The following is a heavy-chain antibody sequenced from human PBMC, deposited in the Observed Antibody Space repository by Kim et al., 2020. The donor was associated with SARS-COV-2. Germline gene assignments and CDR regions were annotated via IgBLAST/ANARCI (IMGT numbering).Heavy chain of an antibody. CDR3: ARDWCSGGSCYRPIDY. CDR1: GFTFSSYS. V-gene: IGHV3-48*02. J-gene: IGHJ4*02. D-gene: IGHD2-15*01. CDR2: ISSSSSTI. Sequence: GGSLRLSCAASGFTFSSYSMNWVRQAPGKGLEWVSYISSSSSTIYYADSVKGRFTISRDNAKNSLYLQMNSLRDEDTAVYYCARDWCSGGSCYRPIDYWGQGTLVTVSS.